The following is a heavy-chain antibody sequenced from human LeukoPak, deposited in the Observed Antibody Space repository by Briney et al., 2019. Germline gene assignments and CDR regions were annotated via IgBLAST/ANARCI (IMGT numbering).Heavy chain of an antibody. Sequence: GGSLRLSCAASGFTFSSYSMNWVRQSPGKGLEWLSYISGGSDTRYHADSLKGRFTISRDNAKNSLYLQMNSLRAEDTAVYYCAKGSHKLRYFDWLLFYFDYWGQGTLVTVSS. CDR1: GFTFSSYS. V-gene: IGHV3-48*01. D-gene: IGHD3-9*01. J-gene: IGHJ4*02. CDR2: ISGGSDTR. CDR3: AKGSHKLRYFDWLLFYFDY.